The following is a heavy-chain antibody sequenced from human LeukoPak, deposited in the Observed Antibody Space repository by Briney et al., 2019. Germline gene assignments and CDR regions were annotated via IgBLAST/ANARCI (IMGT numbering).Heavy chain of an antibody. CDR3: ARGRGWYFFDY. V-gene: IGHV4-61*02. CDR1: GGSISSGSYY. J-gene: IGHJ4*02. Sequence: SQTLSLTCTVSGGSISSGSYYWSWIRQPAGKGLEWIGRIYTSGSTNYNPSLKSRVTISVDTSKNQFSLKLSSVTAADTAVYYCARGRGWYFFDYWGQGTLVTVSS. CDR2: IYTSGST. D-gene: IGHD6-19*01.